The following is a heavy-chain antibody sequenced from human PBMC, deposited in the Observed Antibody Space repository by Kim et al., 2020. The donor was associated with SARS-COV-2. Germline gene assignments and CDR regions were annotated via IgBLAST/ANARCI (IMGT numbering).Heavy chain of an antibody. J-gene: IGHJ3*02. V-gene: IGHV4-31*02. CDR3: ARARITMIVVDAFDI. D-gene: IGHD3-22*01. Sequence: PSLQSRVTISVDTSKTQFSLKLSSVTAADTAVYYCARARITMIVVDAFDIWGQGTMVTVSS.